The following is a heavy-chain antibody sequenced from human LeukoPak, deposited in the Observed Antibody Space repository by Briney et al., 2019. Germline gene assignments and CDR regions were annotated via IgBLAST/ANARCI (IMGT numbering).Heavy chain of an antibody. CDR1: GFTFSSYE. V-gene: IGHV3-48*03. Sequence: PGGSLRLSCAASGFTFSSYEMNWVRQAPGKGLEWVSYISSSGSTIYYADSVKGRFTISRDNAMNSLYLQMNSLRAEDTAVYYCASPDSSGPEDYWGQGTLVTVSS. J-gene: IGHJ4*02. CDR3: ASPDSSGPEDY. CDR2: ISSSGSTI. D-gene: IGHD3-22*01.